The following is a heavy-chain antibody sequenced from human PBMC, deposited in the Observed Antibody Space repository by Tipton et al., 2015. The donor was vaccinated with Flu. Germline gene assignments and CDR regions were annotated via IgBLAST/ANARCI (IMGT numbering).Heavy chain of an antibody. J-gene: IGHJ3*01. CDR1: GFAFSGNA. V-gene: IGHV3-33*01. CDR3: ARDLGTRAFDF. Sequence: SLRLSCAVSGFAFSGNAMHWVRQAPGKGLEWAAIIWYDGSTKYYGDSVKGRFTISRDNSKNTLYLQLDSLRAEDTAVYFCARDLGTRAFDFWGPGTVVAVSS. CDR2: IWYDGSTK. D-gene: IGHD3-16*01.